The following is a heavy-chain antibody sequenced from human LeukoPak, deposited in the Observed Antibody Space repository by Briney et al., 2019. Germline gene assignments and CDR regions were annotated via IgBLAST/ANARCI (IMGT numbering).Heavy chain of an antibody. D-gene: IGHD1-7*01. CDR1: GDSFSSYF. Sequence: SETLSLTCTVSGDSFSSYFWSWIRQPAGKGLEWIGRMYTSGITNSNPSLKSRVTMSVDTSKNQFSLNLTSVTAADTAVYYCAIEITGTRGVDYWGQGSVVTVSS. CDR2: MYTSGIT. J-gene: IGHJ4*02. V-gene: IGHV4-4*07. CDR3: AIEITGTRGVDY.